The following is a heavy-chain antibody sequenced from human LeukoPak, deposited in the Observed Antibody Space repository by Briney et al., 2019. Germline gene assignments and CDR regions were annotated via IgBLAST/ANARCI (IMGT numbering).Heavy chain of an antibody. D-gene: IGHD4-17*01. V-gene: IGHV2-5*02. Sequence: SGPTLVKPTQTLTLTCTFSGFSLTTSGVVVGWVRQPPGKALEWVAFIYGDDNKRYSPSLKSRLTITKDTSKNQVVLTMTNVDPVDTATYYCVHRTTVTSLDYWGQGTLVTVSS. CDR2: IYGDDNK. CDR1: GFSLTTSGVV. J-gene: IGHJ4*02. CDR3: VHRTTVTSLDY.